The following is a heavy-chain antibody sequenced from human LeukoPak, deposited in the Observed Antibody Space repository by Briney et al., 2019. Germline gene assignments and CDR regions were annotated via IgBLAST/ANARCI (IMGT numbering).Heavy chain of an antibody. CDR2: ISYDGSEK. CDR3: AKDGAAASLPGYYGMDV. Sequence: GGSLRLSCEASGFTFSSYPMHWVRQAPGKGLEWVAVISYDGSEKHYADPVKGRFTISRDNSKNTLYLQMNSLRAEDTAVYYCAKDGAAASLPGYYGMDVWGQGTTVTVSS. V-gene: IGHV3-30-3*01. J-gene: IGHJ6*02. CDR1: GFTFSSYP. D-gene: IGHD6-13*01.